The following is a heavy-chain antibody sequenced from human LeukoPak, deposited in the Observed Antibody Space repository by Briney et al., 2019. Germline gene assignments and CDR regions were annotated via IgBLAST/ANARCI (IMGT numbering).Heavy chain of an antibody. CDR1: GGTFSSHA. Sequence: SVKVSCKASGGTFSSHAISWVRQAPGQGLEWMGGIIPIFGTANYAQKFQGRVTITADESTSTAYMELSSLRSEDTAVYYCAKGSPGYSSGWLDYWGQGTLVTVSS. V-gene: IGHV1-69*13. D-gene: IGHD6-19*01. CDR2: IIPIFGTA. CDR3: AKGSPGYSSGWLDY. J-gene: IGHJ4*02.